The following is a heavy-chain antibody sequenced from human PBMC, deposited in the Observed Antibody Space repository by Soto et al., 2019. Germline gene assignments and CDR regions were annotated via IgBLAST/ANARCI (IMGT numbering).Heavy chain of an antibody. Sequence: QVQLQESGPGLVKPSQTLSLTCTVSGGSISTGGYYWSWFRQHPGKGLEWIGYIYNRATTYYNPSLKSRVTISVDTSKTQFSLELSSVTVADTAVYYCARDTAPWGQGALVTVSS. J-gene: IGHJ5*02. CDR3: ARDTAP. CDR1: GGSISTGGYY. V-gene: IGHV4-31*03. CDR2: IYNRATT.